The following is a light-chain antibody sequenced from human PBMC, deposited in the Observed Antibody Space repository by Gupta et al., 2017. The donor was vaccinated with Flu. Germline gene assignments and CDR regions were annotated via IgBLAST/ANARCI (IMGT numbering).Light chain of an antibody. CDR3: QKSNSTPLT. CDR2: AAS. Sequence: LQMTQSPSSLSASVGDRVTITCRASQSISSYLNWYQQKPGKAPKLLIYAASSLQSGVPSRFSGSGSGTDFTLTISSLQPEDFATYYCQKSNSTPLTFGGGTKVEIK. CDR1: QSISSY. V-gene: IGKV1-39*01. J-gene: IGKJ4*01.